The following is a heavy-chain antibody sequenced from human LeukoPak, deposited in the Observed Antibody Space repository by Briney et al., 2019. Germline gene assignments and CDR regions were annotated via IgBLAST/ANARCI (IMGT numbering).Heavy chain of an antibody. CDR3: VRPRSGGWQPFDY. D-gene: IGHD6-19*01. J-gene: IGHJ4*02. Sequence: SETLSLTCTVSGGSIRSNYWSWIRQPPGKGLEWIGYMYYSGSTNYNPSLKSRVTISVDTSKNQFSLKLTSVTAADTAVYYCVRPRSGGWQPFDYWGQGTLVTVSS. CDR2: MYYSGST. V-gene: IGHV4-59*01. CDR1: GGSIRSNY.